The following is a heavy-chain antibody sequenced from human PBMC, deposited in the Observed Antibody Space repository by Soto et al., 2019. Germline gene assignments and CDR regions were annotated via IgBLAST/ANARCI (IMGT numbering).Heavy chain of an antibody. CDR3: ARNLYYYGSGSPRFDP. CDR2: IYYSGST. V-gene: IGHV4-31*11. Sequence: PSETLSLTCAVSGGSISSGGYSWSWIRQPPGKGLEWIGYIYYSGSTYYNPSLKSRVTISVDTSKNQFSLKLSSVTAADTAVYYCARNLYYYGSGSPRFDPWGQGTLVTVSS. D-gene: IGHD3-10*01. CDR1: GGSISSGGYS. J-gene: IGHJ5*02.